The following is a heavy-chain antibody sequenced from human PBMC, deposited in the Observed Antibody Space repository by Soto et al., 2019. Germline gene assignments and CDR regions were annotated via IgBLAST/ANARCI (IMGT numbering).Heavy chain of an antibody. CDR3: ARGRSTVRSYYYYYGMDV. Sequence: SETLSLTCAVYGGSVSGYYWSWIRQPPGKGLEWIGEINHSGSTNYNPSLKSRVTISVDTSKNQFSLKLSAVTAADTAVYYCARGRSTVRSYYYYYGMDVWGQGTTVTVSS. CDR2: INHSGST. D-gene: IGHD4-4*01. CDR1: GGSVSGYY. J-gene: IGHJ6*02. V-gene: IGHV4-34*01.